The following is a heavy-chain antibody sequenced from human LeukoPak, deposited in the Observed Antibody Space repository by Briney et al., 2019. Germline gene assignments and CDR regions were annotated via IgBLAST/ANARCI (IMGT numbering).Heavy chain of an antibody. CDR1: GFTFSDYY. J-gene: IGHJ4*02. Sequence: GGFLRLSCAASGFTFSDYYMSWIRQAPGKGLEWVSYISSSGSTIYYADSVKGRFTISRDNAKNSLYLQMNSLRAEDTAVYYCAREPMTTVTTSDYWGQGALVTVSS. CDR2: ISSSGSTI. CDR3: AREPMTTVTTSDY. V-gene: IGHV3-11*01. D-gene: IGHD4-17*01.